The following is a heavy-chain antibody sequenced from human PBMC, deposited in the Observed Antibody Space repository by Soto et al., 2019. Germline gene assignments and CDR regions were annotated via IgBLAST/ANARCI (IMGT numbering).Heavy chain of an antibody. V-gene: IGHV4-34*01. CDR2: INHSGST. D-gene: IGHD6-6*01. Sequence: QVQLQQWGAGLLKPSETLSLTCAVYGGSFSGYYWSWIRQPPGKGLEWIGEINHSGSTNYNPSLKSRVTISVDTSKNQFSLKLSSVTAAATAVYYCARRRSRSIAAPGYWGQGTLVTVSS. CDR3: ARRRSRSIAAPGY. CDR1: GGSFSGYY. J-gene: IGHJ4*02.